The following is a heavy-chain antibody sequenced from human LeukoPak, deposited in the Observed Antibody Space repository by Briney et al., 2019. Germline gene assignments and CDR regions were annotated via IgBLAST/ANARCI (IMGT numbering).Heavy chain of an antibody. D-gene: IGHD3-3*01. CDR3: ARGLYYDFWSGYYTGGNFDY. Sequence: PSETLSLTCAVYGGSFSGYYWSWIRQPPGKGLEWIGEINHNGSTNYNPSLKSRVTISVDTSKNQFSLKLSSVTAADTAVYYCARGLYYDFWSGYYTGGNFDYWGQGTLVTVSS. CDR2: INHNGST. V-gene: IGHV4-34*01. CDR1: GGSFSGYY. J-gene: IGHJ4*02.